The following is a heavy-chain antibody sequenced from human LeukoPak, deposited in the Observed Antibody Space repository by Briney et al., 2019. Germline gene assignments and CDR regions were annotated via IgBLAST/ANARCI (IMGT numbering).Heavy chain of an antibody. CDR2: IYYSGNT. CDR1: GVSISSSNSY. V-gene: IGHV4-39*07. CDR3: ARDPSGYSYGHLDY. Sequence: PSETLSLTCTVSGVSISSSNSYWGWIRQPPGKGLEWIGSIYYSGNTYYNASLKSRVTISVDTSKNQFSLNLSSVTAADTAVYYCARDPSGYSYGHLDYWGQGTLVTVSS. J-gene: IGHJ4*02. D-gene: IGHD5-18*01.